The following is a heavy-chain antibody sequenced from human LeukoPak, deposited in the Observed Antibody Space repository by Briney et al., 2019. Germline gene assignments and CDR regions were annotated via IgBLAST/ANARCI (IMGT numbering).Heavy chain of an antibody. J-gene: IGHJ5*02. Sequence: ASVKVSCKASGYIFTSYAMRWVRQAPGQRLEWMGWINAGNGNTKYSQKFQGRVTITRDTSATTVYMELSSLRSEDTAVYYCARDIDRVFNWFDPWGQGTLVTVSS. D-gene: IGHD6-13*01. CDR1: GYIFTSYA. CDR3: ARDIDRVFNWFDP. CDR2: INAGNGNT. V-gene: IGHV1-3*01.